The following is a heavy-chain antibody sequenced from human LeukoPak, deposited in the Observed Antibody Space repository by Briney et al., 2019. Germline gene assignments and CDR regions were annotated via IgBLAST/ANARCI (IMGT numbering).Heavy chain of an antibody. V-gene: IGHV3-30*01. J-gene: IGHJ6*03. CDR2: ISYDGSNK. CDR3: ARDSAPVSHYMDV. D-gene: IGHD2-8*01. CDR1: GFTFSSYA. Sequence: PGRSLRLSCAASGFTFSSYAMHWVRQAPGKGLEWVAVISYDGSNKYYADSVKGRFTISRDNSKNTLYLQMNSLRAEDTAVYYCARDSAPVSHYMDVWGKGTTVTVSS.